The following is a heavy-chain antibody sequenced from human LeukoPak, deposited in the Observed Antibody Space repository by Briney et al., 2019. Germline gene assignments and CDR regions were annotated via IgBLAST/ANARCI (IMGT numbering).Heavy chain of an antibody. D-gene: IGHD6-19*01. CDR2: ISGSGGST. J-gene: IGHJ4*02. Sequence: PGGSLRLSCAASGFTFSSSFMSWVRQAPGKGLEWVSVISGSGGSTDCADSVKGRFTISRDNSRNTLYLQMNSLRAEDTAVYYCAKGSGWYVWGQGTLVTVSS. V-gene: IGHV3-23*01. CDR1: GFTFSSSF. CDR3: AKGSGWYV.